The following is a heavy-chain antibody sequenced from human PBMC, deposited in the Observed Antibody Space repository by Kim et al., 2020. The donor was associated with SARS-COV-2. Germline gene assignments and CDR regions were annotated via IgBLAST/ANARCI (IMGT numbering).Heavy chain of an antibody. J-gene: IGHJ4*02. Sequence: GGSLRLSCAASGFTFSSYGMHWVRQAPGKGLEWVAVIWYDGSNKYYADSVKGRFTISRDNSKNTLYLQMNSLRAEDTAVYYCARDGRGAGTTFPHDYWGQGTLVTVSS. CDR3: ARDGRGAGTTFPHDY. V-gene: IGHV3-33*01. D-gene: IGHD1-7*01. CDR2: IWYDGSNK. CDR1: GFTFSSYG.